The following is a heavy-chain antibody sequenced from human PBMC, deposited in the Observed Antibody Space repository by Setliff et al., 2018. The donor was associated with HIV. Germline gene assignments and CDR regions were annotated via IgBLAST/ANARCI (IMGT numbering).Heavy chain of an antibody. J-gene: IGHJ6*03. D-gene: IGHD6-19*01. CDR3: ARVPSSGWYGGHHYMDV. V-gene: IGHV4-39*07. Sequence: SETLSLTCTVSGDSISSSAYYWGWIRQPPGKGLEWIGSMHNSGSTYYNPSVKSRVTISVDTSKNQFSLKLSSVTAADTAVYYCARVPSSGWYGGHHYMDVWGKGATVTVSS. CDR2: MHNSGST. CDR1: GDSISSSAYY.